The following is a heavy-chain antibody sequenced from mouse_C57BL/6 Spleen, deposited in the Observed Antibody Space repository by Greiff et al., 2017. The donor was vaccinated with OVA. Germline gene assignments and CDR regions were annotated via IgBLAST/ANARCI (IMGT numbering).Heavy chain of an antibody. CDR3: ARHSTGTFDY. CDR1: GFTFSSYG. D-gene: IGHD4-1*02. Sequence: EVMLVESGGDLVKPGGSLKLSCAASGFTFSSYGMSWVRQTPDKRLEWVATISSGGSYTYYPDSVKGRFTISRDNAKNTLYLQMSSLKSEDTAMYYCARHSTGTFDYWGQGTTLTVSS. J-gene: IGHJ2*01. CDR2: ISSGGSYT. V-gene: IGHV5-6*01.